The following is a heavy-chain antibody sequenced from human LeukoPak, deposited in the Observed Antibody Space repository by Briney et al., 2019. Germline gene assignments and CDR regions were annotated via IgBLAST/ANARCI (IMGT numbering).Heavy chain of an antibody. Sequence: GGSLRLSCAASGFTFSSYTMHWVRQIPGERPEWVSSISGDTTYIYYADSIKGRFTISRDSTNTSLFLQMNSLRAEDTATYFCARRGTDASFSFFDVWGQGTMVTVSS. CDR2: ISGDTTYI. J-gene: IGHJ3*01. CDR1: GFTFSSYT. V-gene: IGHV3-21*01. CDR3: ARRGTDASFSFFDV. D-gene: IGHD1-26*01.